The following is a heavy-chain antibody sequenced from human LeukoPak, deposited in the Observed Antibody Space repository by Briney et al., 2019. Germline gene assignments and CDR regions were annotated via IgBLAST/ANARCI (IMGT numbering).Heavy chain of an antibody. J-gene: IGHJ6*02. Sequence: GGSLRLSCVASGFTFNQYSMNWVRQAPGKGLEWVSSIGKTSNYIYYADSVKGRFTISRDNAKNSLYLQMNSLRAEDTAVYYCVSRYIDWFVPAGVWGQGTTVTVSS. CDR3: VSRYIDWFVPAGV. CDR1: GFTFNQYS. V-gene: IGHV3-21*06. CDR2: IGKTSNYI. D-gene: IGHD3-9*01.